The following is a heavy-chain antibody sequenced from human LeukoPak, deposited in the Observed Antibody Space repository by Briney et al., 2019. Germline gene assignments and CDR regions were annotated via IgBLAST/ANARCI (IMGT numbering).Heavy chain of an antibody. CDR2: ISHSGST. CDR1: GGSFSGYY. Sequence: SETLSLTCAVYGGSFSGYYWSWIRQPPGKGLEWIGEISHSGSTNYNPSLKSRVTISVDTSKNQFSLKLSSVTAADTAVYYCARRKQQLVAYYYYYYMDVWGKGTTVTVSS. V-gene: IGHV4-34*01. J-gene: IGHJ6*03. CDR3: ARRKQQLVAYYYYYYMDV. D-gene: IGHD6-13*01.